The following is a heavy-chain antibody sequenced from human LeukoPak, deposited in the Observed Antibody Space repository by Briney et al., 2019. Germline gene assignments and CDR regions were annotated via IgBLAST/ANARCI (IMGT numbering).Heavy chain of an antibody. J-gene: IGHJ4*02. CDR3: ATLTHSSGWTPDY. CDR2: INHSGST. D-gene: IGHD6-19*01. CDR1: GGSFSGYY. V-gene: IGHV4-34*01. Sequence: PSETLSLTCAVYGGSFSGYYWSWIRQPPGKGLEWIGEINHSGSTSYNPSLKSRVTISVDTSKNQFSLKLSSVTAADTAVYYCATLTHSSGWTPDYWGQGTLVTVSS.